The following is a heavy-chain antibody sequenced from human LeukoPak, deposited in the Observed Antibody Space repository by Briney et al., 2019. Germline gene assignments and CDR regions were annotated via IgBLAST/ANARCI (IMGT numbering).Heavy chain of an antibody. J-gene: IGHJ4*02. D-gene: IGHD6-13*01. CDR3: AKGTRQQLVPYYFDY. V-gene: IGHV3-23*01. CDR1: GFTFSNYA. Sequence: PGGSLRLSCAASGFTFSNYAMSWVRQAPGKGLQWVSAITGSGGSTYYADSVKGRFTISRDNSKNTLYLQMNSLRAGDTAVYYCAKGTRQQLVPYYFDYWGQGTLVTVSS. CDR2: ITGSGGST.